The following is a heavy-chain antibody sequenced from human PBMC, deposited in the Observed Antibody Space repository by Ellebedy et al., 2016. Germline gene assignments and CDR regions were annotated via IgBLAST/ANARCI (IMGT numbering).Heavy chain of an antibody. CDR1: GGSISRYY. D-gene: IGHD1-1*01. Sequence: SETLSLTCNMSGGSISRYYWSWIRQPAGKGLEWIGRIYSSGITNYNPSLKSRVTMSLDTSKSQFSLRLTSVTAADTAVYYCARWNGDWHAFDVWGQGTMVTVSS. V-gene: IGHV4-4*07. CDR3: ARWNGDWHAFDV. CDR2: IYSSGIT. J-gene: IGHJ3*01.